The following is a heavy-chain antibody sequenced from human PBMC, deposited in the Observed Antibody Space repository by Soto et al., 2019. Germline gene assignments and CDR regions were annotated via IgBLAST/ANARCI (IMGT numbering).Heavy chain of an antibody. CDR3: AKDQTWGGMVRGVIINYGMDV. V-gene: IGHV3-23*01. D-gene: IGHD3-10*01. Sequence: PGGSLRLSCAASGFTFSSYAMSWVRQAPGKGLEWVSAISGSGGSTYYADSVKGRFTISRDNSKNTLYLQMNSLRAEDTAIYYSAKDQTWGGMVRGVIINYGMDVWGQGTTVTVSS. J-gene: IGHJ6*02. CDR1: GFTFSSYA. CDR2: ISGSGGST.